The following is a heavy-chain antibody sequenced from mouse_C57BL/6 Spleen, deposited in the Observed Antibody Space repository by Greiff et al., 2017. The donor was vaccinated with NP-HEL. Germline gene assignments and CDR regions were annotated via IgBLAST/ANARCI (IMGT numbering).Heavy chain of an antibody. CDR3: ARGEGYYDRFAY. CDR1: GYTFTSYW. Sequence: QVQLQQPGAELVKPGASVKLSCKASGYTFTSYWMHWVKQRPGQGLEWIGMIHPNSGSTNYNEKFRSKATLTVDKSSSTAYMQLSSLTSEDSAVYYCARGEGYYDRFAYWGQGTLVTVSA. J-gene: IGHJ3*01. CDR2: IHPNSGST. D-gene: IGHD2-4*01. V-gene: IGHV1-64*01.